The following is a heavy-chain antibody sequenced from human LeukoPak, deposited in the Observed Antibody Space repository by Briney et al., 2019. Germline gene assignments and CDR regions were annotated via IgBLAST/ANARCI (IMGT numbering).Heavy chain of an antibody. D-gene: IGHD3-10*01. CDR1: GFTFSSYA. CDR3: AKAAYYGSGRFDP. V-gene: IGHV3-23*01. J-gene: IGHJ5*02. CDR2: ISGSGGST. Sequence: GGSPRLSCAASGFTFSSYAMSWIRQAPAKGLEWVSAISGSGGSTYYADSVKGRFTISRDNSKNTLYLQMNSLRAEDTAVYYCAKAAYYGSGRFDPWGQGTLVTVSS.